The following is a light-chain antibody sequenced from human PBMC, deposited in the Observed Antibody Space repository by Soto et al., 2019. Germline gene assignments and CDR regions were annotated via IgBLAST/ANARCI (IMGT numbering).Light chain of an antibody. V-gene: IGKV3-20*01. CDR2: DAS. J-gene: IGKJ4*01. CDR1: QSVSGY. CDR3: QQYGSSPLT. Sequence: EIVLTQSPGTLSLSVGERATLSCRASQSVSGYLAWYQQTPGQAPRLLIYDASNRATGITDRFSGSGSGTDFTLPIHRLEPEDFTVYFCQQYGSSPLTFGGGTTVDIK.